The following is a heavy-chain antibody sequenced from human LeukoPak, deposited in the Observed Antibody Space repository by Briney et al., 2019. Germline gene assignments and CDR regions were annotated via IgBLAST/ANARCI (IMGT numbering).Heavy chain of an antibody. J-gene: IGHJ6*02. V-gene: IGHV3-33*01. Sequence: GGSLRLSCAASGFSFSNHGMHWVRQAPGKRLEWVAVIWDDGNNKRYANSVNGRFTISRDNSENTLYLQMNGLTAEDTAMYYCARDTYYYGMDVWGQGTTVTVSS. CDR2: IWDDGNNK. CDR3: ARDTYYYGMDV. CDR1: GFSFSNHG.